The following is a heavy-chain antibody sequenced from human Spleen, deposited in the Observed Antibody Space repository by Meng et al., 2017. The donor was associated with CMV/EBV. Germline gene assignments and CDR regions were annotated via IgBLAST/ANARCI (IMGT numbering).Heavy chain of an antibody. V-gene: IGHV4-4*02. Sequence: AESGGTINSGNWWTGVRQPPGKGQEWIGEIYPTGRTNSNQSFKSQLSISVDKSKNEFSLKLISATAADTAIYYCARDSSGHDWGSYWGQGALVTVSS. CDR3: ARDSSGHDWGSY. CDR1: GGTINSGNW. J-gene: IGHJ4*02. D-gene: IGHD5-12*01. CDR2: IYPTGRT.